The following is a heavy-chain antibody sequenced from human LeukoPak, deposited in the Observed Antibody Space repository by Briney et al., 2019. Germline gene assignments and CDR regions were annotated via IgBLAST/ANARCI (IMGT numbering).Heavy chain of an antibody. Sequence: GGSLRLSCAASGFTFSSYGMHWVRQAPGKGLEWVAVIWYDGSNKYYADSVKGRFTISRDNSKNTLYLQMNSLRAEDTAVYYCARVIGYGSGQKNYYGMDVWGQGTTVTVSS. V-gene: IGHV3-33*01. CDR1: GFTFSSYG. CDR3: ARVIGYGSGQKNYYGMDV. D-gene: IGHD3-10*01. CDR2: IWYDGSNK. J-gene: IGHJ6*02.